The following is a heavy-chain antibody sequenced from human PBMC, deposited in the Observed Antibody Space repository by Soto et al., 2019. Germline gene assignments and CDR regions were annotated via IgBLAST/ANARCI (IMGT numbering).Heavy chain of an antibody. Sequence: PGGSLRLSCAASGFTVSSKYMTWVRQAPGKGLEWVSVIYGDGTTYYADSVKGRFTISRDNSKNTLYLQMNSLRAADTAVYYCAIYGGNSVYFDYWGQGTLVTVSS. V-gene: IGHV3-53*01. CDR1: GFTVSSKY. CDR3: AIYGGNSVYFDY. J-gene: IGHJ4*02. D-gene: IGHD4-17*01. CDR2: IYGDGTT.